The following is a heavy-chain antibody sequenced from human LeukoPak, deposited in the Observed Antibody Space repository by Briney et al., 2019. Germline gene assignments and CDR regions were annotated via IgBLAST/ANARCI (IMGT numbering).Heavy chain of an antibody. CDR3: VREGNELLSKNFDY. D-gene: IGHD2-21*02. CDR2: INPHSGGT. Sequence: ASVKVSCKASGFTFSGHYIHWVRQAPGQGLEWMGYINPHSGGTSSPQKFQGRVTMTMDTSISAVYMELSSLTSGDTAMYDCVREGNELLSKNFDYWGQGSLVTVSS. J-gene: IGHJ4*02. CDR1: GFTFSGHY. V-gene: IGHV1-2*02.